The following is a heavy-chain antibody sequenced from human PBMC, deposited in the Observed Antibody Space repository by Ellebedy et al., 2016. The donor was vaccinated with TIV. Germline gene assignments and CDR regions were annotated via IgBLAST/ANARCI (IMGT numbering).Heavy chain of an antibody. CDR1: GYTFTNYG. Sequence: AASVKVSCKASGYTFTNYGLSWVRQAPGQGLEWMGWINTYNGNTNYAQNFQGRVTMTRDTSTSTAYMELRSLRSDGTAVYYWASGFIGRPFDYWGQGTLVTVSS. D-gene: IGHD2-15*01. CDR2: INTYNGNT. J-gene: IGHJ4*02. V-gene: IGHV1-18*01. CDR3: ASGFIGRPFDY.